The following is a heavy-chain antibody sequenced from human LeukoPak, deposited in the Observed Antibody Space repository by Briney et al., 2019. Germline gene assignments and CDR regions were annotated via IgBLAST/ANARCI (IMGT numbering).Heavy chain of an antibody. CDR3: YGGYSYAGFDY. V-gene: IGHV3-23*01. D-gene: IGHD5-18*01. CDR1: GFTFSSHA. CDR2: LSGSGYNT. J-gene: IGHJ4*02. Sequence: GGSLRLSCAASGFTFSSHALSWVRQAPGKGLEWVSSLSGSGYNTYYADSVKGRFTISRDNSKNTLYLQMNSLRAEDTAVYYCYGGYSYAGFDYWGQGTLVTVSS.